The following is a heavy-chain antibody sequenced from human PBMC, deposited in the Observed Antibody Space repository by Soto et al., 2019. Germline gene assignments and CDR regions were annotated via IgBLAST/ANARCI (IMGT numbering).Heavy chain of an antibody. Sequence: GASVKVSCKASGYSFTANSMHWVRQAPGQGLEWMGWINPNNGGANYARKFQGWVTMTTDTSTSTAYMELSSLKSEDTAVYYCARREPPHFDYWGQGTLVTVSS. D-gene: IGHD1-26*01. CDR2: INPNNGGA. V-gene: IGHV1-2*04. CDR3: ARREPPHFDY. J-gene: IGHJ4*02. CDR1: GYSFTANS.